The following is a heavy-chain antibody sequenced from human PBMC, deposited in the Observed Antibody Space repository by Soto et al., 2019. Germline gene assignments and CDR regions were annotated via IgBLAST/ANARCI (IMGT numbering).Heavy chain of an antibody. V-gene: IGHV4-34*01. CDR2: INHSGST. CDR1: GGSSFSGYY. CDR3: ATVARSNNYYYYAMDV. Sequence: QVQLQQWGAGLLKPSETLSLTCAVYGGSSFSGYYWSWIRQPPGKGLEWIGEINHSGSTIYNPALKSRVTLSVDMSKSQFSLKLSSVTAADTAVEYCATVARSNNYYYYAMDVGGQGTTVTVSS. J-gene: IGHJ6*02. D-gene: IGHD2-15*01.